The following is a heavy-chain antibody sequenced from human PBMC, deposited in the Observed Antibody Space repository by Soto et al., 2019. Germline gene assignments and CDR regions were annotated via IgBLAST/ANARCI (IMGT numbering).Heavy chain of an antibody. CDR3: ARGYSSSWYKFWYYFDY. D-gene: IGHD6-13*01. CDR2: IYYSGST. CDR1: GGSLSSYY. V-gene: IGHV4-59*01. Sequence: PSETLSLTCTVSGGSLSSYYWSWIRQPPGKGLEWIGYIYYSGSTNYNPSLKSRVTISVDTSKNQFSLKLSSVTAADTAVYYCARGYSSSWYKFWYYFDYWGQGTLVTVSS. J-gene: IGHJ4*02.